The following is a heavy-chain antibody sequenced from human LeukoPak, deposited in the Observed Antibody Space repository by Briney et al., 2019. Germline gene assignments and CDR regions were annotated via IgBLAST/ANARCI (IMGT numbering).Heavy chain of an antibody. CDR2: ISTDGSST. CDR3: AGDVGLTVGGWGDYFDY. V-gene: IGHV3-74*01. J-gene: IGHJ4*02. CDR1: GFTFSSYW. D-gene: IGHD4-23*01. Sequence: GESLRLSCAASGFTFSSYWMHWVRQAPEKGLVWVSRISTDGSSTNYADSVKGRFTISRDNAKNTLYLQMNSLRAEDTAVYYCAGDVGLTVGGWGDYFDYWGQGTLVTVSS.